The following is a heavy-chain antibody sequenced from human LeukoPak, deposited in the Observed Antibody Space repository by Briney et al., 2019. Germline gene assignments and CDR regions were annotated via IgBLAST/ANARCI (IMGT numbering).Heavy chain of an antibody. D-gene: IGHD2-2*03. Sequence: PGGSLRPSCPFPGFTVSSNSISSVRHAPRKGLEWVSYISSIVSTIYSADSVKGRFTISRDNAKNSLYLQMNSLRDEDTAVYYCARDGYCSSTSCLGGYYYYYYMDVWGKGTTVTVSS. CDR3: ARDGYCSSTSCLGGYYYYYYMDV. CDR1: GFTVSSNS. J-gene: IGHJ6*03. CDR2: ISSIVSTI. V-gene: IGHV3-48*02.